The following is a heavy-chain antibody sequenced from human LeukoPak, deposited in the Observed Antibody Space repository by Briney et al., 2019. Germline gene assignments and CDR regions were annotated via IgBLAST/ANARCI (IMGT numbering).Heavy chain of an antibody. CDR2: ISGSGSNT. D-gene: IGHD4/OR15-4a*01. Sequence: GGSLRLSCAASGITFSGSGMSWVRQAPGKGLEWVSTISGSGSNTHYADSVKGRFTISRDNYKDTLYMQMNSLRAEDTAVYYCARRAGAYSHPYDYWGQGTLVTVSS. CDR1: GITFSGSG. CDR3: ARRAGAYSHPYDY. J-gene: IGHJ4*02. V-gene: IGHV3-23*01.